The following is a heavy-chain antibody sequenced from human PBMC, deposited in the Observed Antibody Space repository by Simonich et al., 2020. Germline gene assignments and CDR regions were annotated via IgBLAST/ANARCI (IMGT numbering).Heavy chain of an antibody. D-gene: IGHD3-16*01. CDR3: ARPLGIVWAFDI. Sequence: QVQLQQWGAGLLKPSETLSLTCAVYGGSFSGYYWSWIRQPPGKGLEWIGEINQRGSTNYNPSLKSRVTISVDTSKNQFSLKLSSVTAADTAVYYCARPLGIVWAFDIWGQGTMVTVSS. CDR2: INQRGST. V-gene: IGHV4-34*01. J-gene: IGHJ3*02. CDR1: GGSFSGYY.